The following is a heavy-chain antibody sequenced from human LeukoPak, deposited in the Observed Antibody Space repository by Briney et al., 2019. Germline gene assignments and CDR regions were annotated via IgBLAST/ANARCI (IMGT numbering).Heavy chain of an antibody. Sequence: ASVKVSCKASGYTFTGYYMHWVRQVPGQGLEWMGWINPNSGGTNYAQKFQGRVTMTRDTSISTAYMELSRLRSDDTAVYYCARGPKIVVVNDWFDPWGQGTLVTVSS. V-gene: IGHV1-2*02. J-gene: IGHJ5*02. D-gene: IGHD3-22*01. CDR3: ARGPKIVVVNDWFDP. CDR1: GYTFTGYY. CDR2: INPNSGGT.